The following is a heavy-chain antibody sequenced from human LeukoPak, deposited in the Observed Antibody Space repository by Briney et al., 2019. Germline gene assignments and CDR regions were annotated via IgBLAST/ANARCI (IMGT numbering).Heavy chain of an antibody. CDR3: ARPHAAIFRGFFDY. J-gene: IGHJ4*02. CDR1: GFTFSSYS. CDR2: ISSSSSTI. Sequence: PGGSLRLSCAASGFTFSSYSMNWVRQAPGKGLEWVSSISSSSSTIYYADSVKGRFTISRDNAKNSLYLQMNSLRAEDTAVYYCARPHAAIFRGFFDYWGQGTLVTVSS. D-gene: IGHD2-2*02. V-gene: IGHV3-48*01.